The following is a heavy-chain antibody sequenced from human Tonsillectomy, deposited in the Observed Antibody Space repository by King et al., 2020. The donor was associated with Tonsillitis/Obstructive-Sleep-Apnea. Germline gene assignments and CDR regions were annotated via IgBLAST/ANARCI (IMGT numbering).Heavy chain of an antibody. J-gene: IGHJ4*02. CDR3: AGDTVDSSSWSHFDY. Sequence: VQLVESGGGVVQPGKSVRLSCAASGFDFSRYGMHWVRQAPGKGLEWVAVMWYDENNRYYADSVKGRFTISRDNSKNKVFLQMNSLRVEDTAVYYCAGDTVDSSSWSHFDYWGQGIWVTVSS. V-gene: IGHV3-33*01. CDR1: GFDFSRYG. D-gene: IGHD6-13*01. CDR2: MWYDENNR.